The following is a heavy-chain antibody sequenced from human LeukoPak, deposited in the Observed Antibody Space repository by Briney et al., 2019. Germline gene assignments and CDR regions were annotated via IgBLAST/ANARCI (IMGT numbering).Heavy chain of an antibody. CDR1: GFTFSRYD. CDR3: VRGGEIGFDS. CDR2: IGTGGDT. Sequence: SGGSLRLSCAACGFTFSRYDMHWVRQATGKGLEWISSIGTGGDTYYIGSVKGRFTISRENAKNSLYLQMNSLRAGDTAVYYCVRGGEIGFDSWGQGTLVTVSS. D-gene: IGHD3-16*01. V-gene: IGHV3-13*04. J-gene: IGHJ5*01.